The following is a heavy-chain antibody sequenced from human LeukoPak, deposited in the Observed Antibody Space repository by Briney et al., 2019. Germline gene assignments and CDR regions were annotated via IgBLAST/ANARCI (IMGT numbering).Heavy chain of an antibody. Sequence: PGGSLRLSCAASGFTFRNYEMNWVRQAPGKGLEWVSYISSSGGTIYYADSVKGRFTISRDNAKNTLYLQMNSLRAEDTAVYYCARTAYSDYSLGFWGQGTLVTVSS. CDR1: GFTFRNYE. D-gene: IGHD5-12*01. CDR2: ISSSGGTI. V-gene: IGHV3-48*03. J-gene: IGHJ4*02. CDR3: ARTAYSDYSLGF.